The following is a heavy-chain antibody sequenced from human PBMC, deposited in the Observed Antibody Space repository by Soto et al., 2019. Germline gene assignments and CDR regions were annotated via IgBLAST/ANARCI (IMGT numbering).Heavy chain of an antibody. J-gene: IGHJ4*02. V-gene: IGHV1-69*13. CDR1: GGTFSSYA. CDR2: IIPIFGTA. Sequence: GASVKVSCKASGGTFSSYAISWVRQAPGQGLEWMGGIIPIFGTANYAQKFQGRVTITADESTSTAYMELSSLRSEDTAVYYCARSPSIEGFGEGSFDYWGQGTLVTVSS. CDR3: ARSPSIEGFGEGSFDY. D-gene: IGHD3-10*01.